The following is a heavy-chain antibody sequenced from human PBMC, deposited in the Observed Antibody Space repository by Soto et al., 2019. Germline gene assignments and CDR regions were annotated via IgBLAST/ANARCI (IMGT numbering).Heavy chain of an antibody. J-gene: IGHJ1*01. CDR1: GGSISSGGYY. Sequence: SETLSLTCTVSGGSISSGGYYWSWIRQHPGKGLEWIGYIYYSGSTYYNPSLKSRVTIPVDTSKNQFSLKLSSVTAADTAVYYCARDQSRDAVYFQHWGQGTLVTVSS. CDR3: ARDQSRDAVYFQH. V-gene: IGHV4-31*03. CDR2: IYYSGST.